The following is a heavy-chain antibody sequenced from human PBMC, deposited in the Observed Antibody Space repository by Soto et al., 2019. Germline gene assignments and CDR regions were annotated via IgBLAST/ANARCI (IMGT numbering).Heavy chain of an antibody. D-gene: IGHD3-3*01. CDR2: ISGSGGST. V-gene: IGHV3-23*01. J-gene: IGHJ4*02. Sequence: HPGGSLRLSCAASGFTFSSYAMSWVRQSPGKGLEWVSAISGSGGSTYYADSVKGRFTISRDNSKNTLYLQMNSLRAEDTAVYYCAKDLFTPLITIFGVAPTPDWGQGTLVTVSS. CDR1: GFTFSSYA. CDR3: AKDLFTPLITIFGVAPTPD.